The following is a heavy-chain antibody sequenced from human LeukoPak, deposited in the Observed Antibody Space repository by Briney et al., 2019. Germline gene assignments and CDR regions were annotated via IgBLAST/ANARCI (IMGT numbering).Heavy chain of an antibody. J-gene: IGHJ4*02. Sequence: PSETLSLTSTVSGGSISSYYWSWIRQPPGKGLEWIGYIYYSGSTNYNPSLESRVTISVDTSKNQFSLKLSSVTAADTAVYYCARRGILTGYYFFDYWGQGTLVTVSS. CDR3: ARRGILTGYYFFDY. V-gene: IGHV4-59*08. CDR1: GGSISSYY. CDR2: IYYSGST. D-gene: IGHD3-9*01.